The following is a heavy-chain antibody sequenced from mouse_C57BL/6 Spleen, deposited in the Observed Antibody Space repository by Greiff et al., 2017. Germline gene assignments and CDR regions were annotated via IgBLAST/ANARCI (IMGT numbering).Heavy chain of an antibody. CDR3: ASSIYDGYYVYYFDD. CDR1: GYSFTGYF. V-gene: IGHV1-20*01. D-gene: IGHD2-3*01. CDR2: INTYNGDT. Sequence: EVNLVESGPELVKPGDSVKISCKASGYSFTGYFMNWVMQSHGKSLEWIGRINTYNGDTFYNQKLKGKATLTVDKSSSTAHMELRILTTADSAVYYCASSIYDGYYVYYFDDWGQSTTRSVSS. J-gene: IGHJ2*01.